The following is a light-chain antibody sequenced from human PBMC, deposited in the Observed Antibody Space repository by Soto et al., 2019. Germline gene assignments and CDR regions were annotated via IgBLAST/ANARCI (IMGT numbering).Light chain of an antibody. Sequence: SYELTQPPSVSVSPGQTASITCSGDKLGDKYACWYQQKPGQSPVVVIYQDTKRPSGIPERFSGSNSGNTATLTISGTQAMDEADYYCQAWDSSTVVFGGGTKVPVL. CDR3: QAWDSSTVV. J-gene: IGLJ2*01. V-gene: IGLV3-1*01. CDR2: QDT. CDR1: KLGDKY.